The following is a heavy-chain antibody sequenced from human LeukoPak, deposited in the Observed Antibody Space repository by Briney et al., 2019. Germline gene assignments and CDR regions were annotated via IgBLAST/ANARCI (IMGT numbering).Heavy chain of an antibody. CDR1: GGSFSSYY. Sequence: SETLSLTCAVYGGSFSSYYWTWIRQPPGKGLEWIGYIYYSGSTNYNPSLKSRVTISVDTSKNHFSLKLSSVTAADTAVYYCARVLVTVTTDYYYYAMDVWGQGTTVTVSS. CDR3: ARVLVTVTTDYYYYAMDV. CDR2: IYYSGST. D-gene: IGHD4-17*01. V-gene: IGHV4-59*01. J-gene: IGHJ6*02.